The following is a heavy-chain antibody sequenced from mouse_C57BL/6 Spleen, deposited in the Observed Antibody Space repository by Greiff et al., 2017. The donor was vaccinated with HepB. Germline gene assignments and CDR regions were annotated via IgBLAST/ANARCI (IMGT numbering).Heavy chain of an antibody. D-gene: IGHD1-1*01. J-gene: IGHJ1*03. Sequence: EVKLQESGAELVRPGASVKLSCTASGFNIKDDYMHWVKQRPEQGLEWIGWIDPENGDTEYASKFQGKATITADTSSNTAYLQLSSLTSEDTAVYYCTVVGQGYFDVWGTGTTVTVSS. CDR2: IDPENGDT. V-gene: IGHV14-4*01. CDR1: GFNIKDDY. CDR3: TVVGQGYFDV.